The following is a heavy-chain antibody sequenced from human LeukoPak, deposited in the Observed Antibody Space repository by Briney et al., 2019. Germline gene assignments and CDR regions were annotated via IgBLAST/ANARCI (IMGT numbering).Heavy chain of an antibody. V-gene: IGHV3-43*01. CDR1: GFTFRRYT. CDR3: AKEGGTMFFDS. CDR2: FSGNGETT. Sequence: GGSLRLSCAASGFTFRRYTIHWLRQAPGKGLEWVSLFSGNGETTYYADSAKGRFTISRDNSKNSLYLQMDSLRSEDTALYYCAKEGGTMFFDSWGQGTLVTVSS. D-gene: IGHD3-3*01. J-gene: IGHJ5*01.